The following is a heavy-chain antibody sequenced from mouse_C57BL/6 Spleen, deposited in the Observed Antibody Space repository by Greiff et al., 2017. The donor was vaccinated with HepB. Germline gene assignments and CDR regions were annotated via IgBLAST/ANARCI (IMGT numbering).Heavy chain of an antibody. J-gene: IGHJ1*03. CDR1: GYTFTSYW. CDR3: ARGGGYDDWYFDV. V-gene: IGHV1-52*01. D-gene: IGHD2-2*01. CDR2: IDPSDSET. Sequence: QVQLQQPGAELVRPGSSVKLSCKASGYTFTSYWMHWVKQRPIQGLEWIGNIDPSDSETHYNQKFKDKATLTVDKSSSTAYMQLSSLTSEDSAVYDCARGGGYDDWYFDVWGTGTTVTVSS.